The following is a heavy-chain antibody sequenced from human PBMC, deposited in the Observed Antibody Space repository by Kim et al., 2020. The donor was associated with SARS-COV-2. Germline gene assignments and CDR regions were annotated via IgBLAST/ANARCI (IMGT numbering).Heavy chain of an antibody. CDR2: ISDTGSST. J-gene: IGHJ4*02. CDR3: AKGPLARRDY. V-gene: IGHV3-23*01. D-gene: IGHD3-16*01. CDR1: GLSFSINA. Sequence: GGSLRLSCAASGLSFSINAMSWVRQAPGKGLEWVSTISDTGSSTYYADSVKGRFTISRDNSRSTLYLQMNSLRVEDTAIYYCAKGPLARRDYWGQGTLVT.